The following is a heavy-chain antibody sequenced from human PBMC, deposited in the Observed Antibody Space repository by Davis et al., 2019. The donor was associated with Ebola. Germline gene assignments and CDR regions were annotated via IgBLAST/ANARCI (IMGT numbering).Heavy chain of an antibody. CDR2: IYPDDSDI. Sequence: GESLKISCKGSGYGFTNYWIGWVRQMPGKGLEWMGMIYPDDSDIRYSPSFRGQVTISADKSIKTAFLEWSSLKASDTAMYYCASLRRTITGMDDGFDIWGQGTMVTVSS. CDR3: ASLRRTITGMDDGFDI. J-gene: IGHJ3*02. V-gene: IGHV5-51*01. D-gene: IGHD5-24*01. CDR1: GYGFTNYW.